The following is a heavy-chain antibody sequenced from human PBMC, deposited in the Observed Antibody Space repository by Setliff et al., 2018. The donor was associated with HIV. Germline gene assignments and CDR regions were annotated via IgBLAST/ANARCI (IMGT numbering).Heavy chain of an antibody. D-gene: IGHD3-22*01. CDR2: IFYSGST. J-gene: IGHJ4*02. CDR1: GGSISGYY. V-gene: IGHV4-59*08. Sequence: SETLSLTCTVSGGSISGYYWSWIRQPPGKGLEWIGYIFYSGSTNYNPSLKSRVTISVDTSKNQFSLKLSSVTAADTAVCYCSRQSDSSGYFPSWYFDYWAQGTLVTVSS. CDR3: SRQSDSSGYFPSWYFDY.